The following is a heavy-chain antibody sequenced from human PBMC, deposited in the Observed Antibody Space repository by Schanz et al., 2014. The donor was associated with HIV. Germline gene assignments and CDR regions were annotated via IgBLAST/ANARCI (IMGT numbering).Heavy chain of an antibody. CDR3: ARDKGDNWAGFYYYYGMDV. V-gene: IGHV3-23*01. CDR1: GFTFSSLG. CDR2: ISEFGGSA. J-gene: IGHJ6*02. D-gene: IGHD1-20*01. Sequence: EVQLLESGGGLVQPGGSLRLSCAASGFTFSSLGMSWVRQAPGEGLEWVSGISEFGGSAWYADSVKGRFTISRDNSKNTLYLQMDSLRAEDTAVYYCARDKGDNWAGFYYYYGMDVWGQGTTVTVSS.